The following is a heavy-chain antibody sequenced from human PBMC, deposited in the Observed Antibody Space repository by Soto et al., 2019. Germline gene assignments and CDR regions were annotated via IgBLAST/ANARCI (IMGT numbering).Heavy chain of an antibody. V-gene: IGHV4-39*01. CDR3: ARHEYVSSSYDLLDV. D-gene: IGHD3-22*01. J-gene: IGHJ3*01. Sequence: SETLSLTCSVSGGSVTNINYFWAWIRQSPGKGLEWIANIYYTGTTFYNPSLRSRVSMTIDASKNRFSLNLSSVTASDTSLYYCARHEYVSSSYDLLDVWGRGTMVTVSS. CDR2: IYYTGTT. CDR1: GGSVTNINYF.